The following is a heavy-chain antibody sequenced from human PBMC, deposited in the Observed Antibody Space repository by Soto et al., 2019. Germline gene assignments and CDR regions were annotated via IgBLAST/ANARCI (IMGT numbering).Heavy chain of an antibody. D-gene: IGHD2-21*02. CDR2: ISGSGGST. CDR3: AKDRGCGGDCYESFQH. J-gene: IGHJ1*01. V-gene: IGHV3-23*01. CDR1: GFTFSSYA. Sequence: GGSLRLSCAASGFTFSSYAMSWVRQAPGKGLEWVSAISGSGGSTYYADSVKGRFTISRDNSKNTLYLQMNSLRAEDTAVYYCAKDRGCGGDCYESFQHWGQGTLVTVSS.